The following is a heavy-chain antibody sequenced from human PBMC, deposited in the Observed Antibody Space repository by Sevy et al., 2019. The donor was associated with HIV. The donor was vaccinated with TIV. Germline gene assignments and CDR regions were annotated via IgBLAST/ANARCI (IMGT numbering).Heavy chain of an antibody. CDR2: MSWDGGNT. V-gene: IGHV3-43D*03. CDR1: GFTFDDYA. CDR3: VKDRAEDYGMDV. Sequence: GGSLRLSCAASGFTFDDYAMHWVRQAPGKGLEWVSLMSWDGGNTYYADSVKGRFPMSRDNSKNSLYLQMNSLRPDDTALYYCVKDRAEDYGMDVWGQGTTVTVSS. J-gene: IGHJ6*02.